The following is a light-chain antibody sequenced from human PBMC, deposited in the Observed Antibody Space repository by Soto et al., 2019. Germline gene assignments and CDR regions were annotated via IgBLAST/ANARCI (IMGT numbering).Light chain of an antibody. V-gene: IGKV4-1*01. J-gene: IGKJ4*01. CDR1: QSVLYSSNNKNY. CDR3: QQYYITPPTT. CDR2: WAS. Sequence: DIVMTQSPDSLAVSLGERATINCKSSQSVLYSSNNKNYLAWYQQKPGQPPKLLIYWASTRESGVPDRFSGSGSGTDFTLTISSLQAEDAAVYYCQQYYITPPTTFGGGTKVEIK.